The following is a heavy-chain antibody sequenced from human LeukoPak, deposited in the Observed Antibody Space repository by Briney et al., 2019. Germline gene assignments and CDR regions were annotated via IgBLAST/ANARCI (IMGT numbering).Heavy chain of an antibody. Sequence: SETLSLTCTVSGGSISSYYWSWIRQPPGKGLEWIGYIYYSGSTNYNPSLKSRVTISVDTSKNQFSLKLSSVTAADTAVYYRAGRIAARPGTLNYWGQGTLVTVSS. D-gene: IGHD6-6*01. CDR3: AGRIAARPGTLNY. CDR1: GGSISSYY. CDR2: IYYSGST. J-gene: IGHJ4*02. V-gene: IGHV4-59*01.